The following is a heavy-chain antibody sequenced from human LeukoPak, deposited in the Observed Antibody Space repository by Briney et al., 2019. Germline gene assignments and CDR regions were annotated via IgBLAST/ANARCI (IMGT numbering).Heavy chain of an antibody. CDR1: GYTFTSYD. D-gene: IGHD3-16*02. CDR2: MNPNSGDA. CDR3: AREHYDYVWGTHRYIDY. V-gene: IGHV1-8*01. J-gene: IGHJ4*02. Sequence: ASVKVSCKTSGYTFTSYDINWVRQATGQGLEWMGWMNPNSGDAGYTQKFQGRVTMTRNTSISTAYMELSSLRSEDTAVYYCAREHYDYVWGTHRYIDYWGQGTLVTVS.